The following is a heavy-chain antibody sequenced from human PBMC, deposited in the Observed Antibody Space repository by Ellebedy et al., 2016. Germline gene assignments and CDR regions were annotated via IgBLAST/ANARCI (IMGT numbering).Heavy chain of an antibody. Sequence: GESLKISCKGSGYIFTSYCIGWVRHLPGKGLEWMGIIYPGDSDTRYSPSFQGQVTISADKSISTAYLQWSSLKAADTAMYYWANDSGDYSHWGQGTLVTVSS. CDR1: GYIFTSYC. D-gene: IGHD4-17*01. J-gene: IGHJ4*02. CDR3: ANDSGDYSH. V-gene: IGHV5-51*01. CDR2: IYPGDSDT.